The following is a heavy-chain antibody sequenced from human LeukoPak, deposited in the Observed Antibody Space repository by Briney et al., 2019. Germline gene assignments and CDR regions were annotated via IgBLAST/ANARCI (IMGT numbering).Heavy chain of an antibody. D-gene: IGHD4-17*01. CDR3: ARESLFDYGDYRSNIYYYYYYMDV. Sequence: SETLSLTCTVSGGSISSYYWSWIRQPAGKGLEWIGRIYTSGSTNYNPSLKSRVTMSVDTSKNQFSLKLSSVTAADTAVYYCARESLFDYGDYRSNIYYYYYYMDVWGKGTTVTISS. CDR1: GGSISSYY. V-gene: IGHV4-4*07. J-gene: IGHJ6*03. CDR2: IYTSGST.